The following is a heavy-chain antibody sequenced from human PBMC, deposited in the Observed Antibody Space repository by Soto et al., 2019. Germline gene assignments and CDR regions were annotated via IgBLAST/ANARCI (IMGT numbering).Heavy chain of an antibody. CDR2: INAGNGNT. CDR3: ARRRGYSGGRFDP. V-gene: IGHV1-3*01. Sequence: QVQLVQSGAEVKKPGASVKVSCKASGYTFTSYAMHWVRQAPGQRLEWMGWINAGNGNTKYSQKFQGRVTITRDTSASTANMGLSSLRSEDTAGYYCARRRGYSGGRFDPGGQGTLVPVSS. J-gene: IGHJ5*02. D-gene: IGHD6-13*01. CDR1: GYTFTSYA.